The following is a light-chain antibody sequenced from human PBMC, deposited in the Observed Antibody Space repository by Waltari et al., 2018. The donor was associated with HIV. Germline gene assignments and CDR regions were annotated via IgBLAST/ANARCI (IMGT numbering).Light chain of an antibody. CDR1: SSNIGGNT. J-gene: IGLJ2*01. CDR3: AAWDDTLNGPV. CDR2: NDN. V-gene: IGLV1-44*01. Sequence: QSVVTQPPSTSGTPGQRVTISCSGSSSNIGGNTVNWYRQFPGTGPKLLMYNDNQRPSGVPALFSGSKSGTSASLAISGLQSEDEADYYCAAWDDTLNGPVFGGGTKLTVL.